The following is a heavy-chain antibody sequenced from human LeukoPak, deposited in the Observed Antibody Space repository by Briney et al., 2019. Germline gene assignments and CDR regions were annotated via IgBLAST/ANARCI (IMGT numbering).Heavy chain of an antibody. CDR1: GGSISGYY. V-gene: IGHV4-4*07. CDR2: IYVSGST. CDR3: ARVRAAAGPYYFDY. J-gene: IGHJ4*02. D-gene: IGHD6-13*01. Sequence: SETLSLTCTASGGSISGYYWSWIRQPAGKGLEWIGRIYVSGSTNYNPSLNSRVTMSVDTSKNQFYLKLSSVTAADTAVYYCARVRAAAGPYYFDYWGQGTLVTVSS.